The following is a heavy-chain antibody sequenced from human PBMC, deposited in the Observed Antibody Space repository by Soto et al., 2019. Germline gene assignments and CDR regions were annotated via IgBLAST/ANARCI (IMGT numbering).Heavy chain of an antibody. CDR1: GFTFSSDW. D-gene: IGHD2-2*01. J-gene: IGHJ3*02. CDR2: INSDGSST. V-gene: IGHV3-74*01. Sequence: EVQLVESGGGLVQPGGSRRLSCAASGFTFSSDWMHWVRQAPGKGLVWVSRINSDGSSTSYADSVKGRFTSSRDNAKNTLYLQMNSLRAEDTAVYYCARVVAGAFDIWGQGTMVTVSS. CDR3: ARVVAGAFDI.